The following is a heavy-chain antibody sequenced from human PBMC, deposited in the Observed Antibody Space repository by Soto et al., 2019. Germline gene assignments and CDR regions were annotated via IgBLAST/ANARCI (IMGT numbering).Heavy chain of an antibody. CDR2: IIPILGIA. CDR1: GGTFSSYT. CDR3: ARVGSSSWSDAETYDY. V-gene: IGHV1-69*02. J-gene: IGHJ4*02. D-gene: IGHD6-13*01. Sequence: QVQLVQSGAEVKKPGSSVKVSCKASGGTFSSYTISWVRQAPGQGLEWMGRIIPILGIANYAQKFQGRVTITADKSTSTAYMELSSLRSEDTAVYYCARVGSSSWSDAETYDYWGQGTLVTVSS.